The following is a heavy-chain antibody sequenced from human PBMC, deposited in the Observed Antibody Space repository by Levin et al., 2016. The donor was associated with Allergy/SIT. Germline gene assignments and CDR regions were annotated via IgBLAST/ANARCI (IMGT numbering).Heavy chain of an antibody. CDR1: GYSISYGHY. J-gene: IGHJ4*02. V-gene: IGHV4-38-2*02. D-gene: IGHD2-2*01. CDR2: LFYTGNT. Sequence: SETLSLTCAVSGYSISYGHYWSWIRQPPGKGLEWIGTLFYTGNTYYNPSLESRVTMSADTSKNQFSLKLTSLTAADTAVYYCTRDSPSRYCSGTSCYEFDSWGQGTLVIVSS. CDR3: TRDSPSRYCSGTSCYEFDS.